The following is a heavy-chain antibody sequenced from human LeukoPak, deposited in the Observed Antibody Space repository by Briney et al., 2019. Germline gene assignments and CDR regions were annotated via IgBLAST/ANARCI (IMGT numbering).Heavy chain of an antibody. CDR2: IFPRDSDT. V-gene: IGHV5-51*01. CDR1: GYIFSTTW. CDR3: AIQGPSDY. J-gene: IGHJ4*02. Sequence: GESLKIYCKTSGYIFSTTWIGWVRELPGKGLEWMGIIFPRDSDTRYSPSFRGQVTISADTSISTAYLQWSSLKASDTAIYYCAIQGPSDYWGQGTLVTVSS.